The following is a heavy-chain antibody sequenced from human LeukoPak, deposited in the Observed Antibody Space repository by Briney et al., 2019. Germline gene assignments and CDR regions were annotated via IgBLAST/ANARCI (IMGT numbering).Heavy chain of an antibody. D-gene: IGHD1-1*01. Sequence: GASVKVSCKASGYTFSGSYIHWVRQAPGQGLEWMGWVGLKSGDTSYGQNLQGRVTMTRDTSITTAYMELSSLRSDDTAVYFCALTNWNARDMVDHWGQGTLVTISS. CDR1: GYTFSGSY. CDR2: VGLKSGDT. J-gene: IGHJ4*02. CDR3: ALTNWNARDMVDH. V-gene: IGHV1-2*02.